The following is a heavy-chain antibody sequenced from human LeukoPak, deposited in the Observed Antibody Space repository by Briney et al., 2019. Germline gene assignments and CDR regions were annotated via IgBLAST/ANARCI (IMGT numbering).Heavy chain of an antibody. CDR2: IYYSGST. Sequence: SETLSLTCTVSGGSISSYYWGWIRQPPGKGLEWIGSIYYSGSTYYNPSLKSRVTISVDTSKNQFSLKLSSVTAADTAVYYCQGYGYYGSGSYLFDYWGQGTLVTVSS. D-gene: IGHD3-10*01. CDR3: QGYGYYGSGSYLFDY. J-gene: IGHJ4*02. CDR1: GGSISSYY. V-gene: IGHV4-39*01.